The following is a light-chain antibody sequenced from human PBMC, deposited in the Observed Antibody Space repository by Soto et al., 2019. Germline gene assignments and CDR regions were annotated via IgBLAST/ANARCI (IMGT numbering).Light chain of an antibody. CDR2: DVS. J-gene: IGLJ1*01. CDR3: SSYTSSSTLLYV. Sequence: QSALTQPASVSGSPGQSITISCTGTSSDVGGYNYVSWYQQHPGTAPKLMIYDVSNRPSGVSNRFSGSKSGNTASLPISGLQAEDEADYYCSSYTSSSTLLYVFGTGTKVTVL. CDR1: SSDVGGYNY. V-gene: IGLV2-14*01.